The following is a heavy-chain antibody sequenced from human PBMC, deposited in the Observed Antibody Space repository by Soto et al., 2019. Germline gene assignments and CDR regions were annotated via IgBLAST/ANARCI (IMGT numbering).Heavy chain of an antibody. D-gene: IGHD3-10*02. CDR2: ISHDRDYP. CDR1: GFTFSDYY. CDR3: ARPNTPYYVGNSGAFDI. V-gene: IGHV3-11*06. J-gene: IGHJ3*02. Sequence: QVQLVESGGGLVKPGGSLRLSCAASGFTFSDYYMSWIRQAPGQGLEWVSYISHDRDYPSYADSVRGRFSISRDNAQKSLYLQINSLSAEDTALDYCARPNTPYYVGNSGAFDIWGQGTMVTVSS.